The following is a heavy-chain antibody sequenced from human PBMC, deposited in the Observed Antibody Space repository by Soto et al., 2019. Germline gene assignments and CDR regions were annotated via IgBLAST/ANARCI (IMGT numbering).Heavy chain of an antibody. CDR1: GFAFTNVW. CDR3: TTGLGYCSGGSCHDDYYYYYYMDV. CDR2: IKSKPDGETT. Sequence: GGSLGLSCAGSGFAFTNVWLHWVRQAPGKGLEWVGRIKSKPDGETTDYAAPVKGRFTISRDDSTNTLYLQMNSLQTEDSGLYYCTTGLGYCSGGSCHDDYYYYYYMDVWGKGTTVNVS. J-gene: IGHJ6*03. V-gene: IGHV3-15*07. D-gene: IGHD2-15*01.